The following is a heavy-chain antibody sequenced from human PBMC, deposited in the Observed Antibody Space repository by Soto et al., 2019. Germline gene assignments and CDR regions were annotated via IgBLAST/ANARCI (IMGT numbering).Heavy chain of an antibody. CDR2: ITAYNGNT. V-gene: IGHV1-18*01. CDR1: GYTFTSYG. J-gene: IGHJ4*02. Sequence: QVQLVQSGAEVKKPGASVKVSCKASGYTFTSYGISWVRQAPGQGLEWMGWITAYNGNTNYAQKLQGRVTMTTDTSTSTADMELRSRRSEDTDVYYCAKRRGYSNGEFVYWGKGTLVTVS. CDR3: AKRRGYSNGEFVY. D-gene: IGHD5-18*01.